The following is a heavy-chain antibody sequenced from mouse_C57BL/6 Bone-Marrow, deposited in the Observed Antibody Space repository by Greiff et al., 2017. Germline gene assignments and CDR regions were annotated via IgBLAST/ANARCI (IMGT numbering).Heavy chain of an antibody. J-gene: IGHJ4*01. V-gene: IGHV1-64*01. CDR2: IHPNSGST. CDR1: GYTFTSYW. CDR3: ARRDYSNNYYAMDY. D-gene: IGHD2-5*01. Sequence: QVQLQQPGAELVKPGASVKLSCKASGYTFTSYWMHWVKQRPGQGLEWIGMIHPNSGSTNYNEKFKSKATLTVDKSSSTAYMQLSSLTSEDSAVYYCARRDYSNNYYAMDYWGQGTSVTVSS.